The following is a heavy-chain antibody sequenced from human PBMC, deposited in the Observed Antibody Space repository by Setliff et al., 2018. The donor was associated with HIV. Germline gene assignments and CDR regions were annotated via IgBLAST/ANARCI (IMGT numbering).Heavy chain of an antibody. V-gene: IGHV4-39*02. Sequence: SETLSLTCGVSGDSISSGSYFWGWIRQTPGKGLEWIGNIYYTGFAYYNPSLKSRVTISLDTSKTHFFLNLTSVTDADTAVYFCTREGRGDPAMATTRIDYWGQGKLVTVSS. CDR1: GDSISSGSYF. CDR3: TREGRGDPAMATTRIDY. CDR2: IYYTGFA. D-gene: IGHD1-1*01. J-gene: IGHJ4*02.